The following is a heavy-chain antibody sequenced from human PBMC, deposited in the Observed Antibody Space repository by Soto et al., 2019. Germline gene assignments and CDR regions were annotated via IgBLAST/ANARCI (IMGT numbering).Heavy chain of an antibody. J-gene: IGHJ3*01. Sequence: DVQLVESGGGMIQPGESLRLSCAAFGLTISGKKYVAWVRQAPGKGLEWVSALYDVDGSFYADSVTGRFTTSSDSSKTTVYLQMNDLRPDDTAVYYCATWHEREHAFDVWGQGTTVTISS. CDR3: ATWHEREHAFDV. V-gene: IGHV3-53*01. CDR2: LYDVDGS. CDR1: GLTISGKKY. D-gene: IGHD1-1*01.